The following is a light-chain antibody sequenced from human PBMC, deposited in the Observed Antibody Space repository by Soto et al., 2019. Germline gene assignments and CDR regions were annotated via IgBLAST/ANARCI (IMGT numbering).Light chain of an antibody. CDR1: QSAGTY. J-gene: IGKJ1*01. CDR2: GAS. V-gene: IGKV3-20*01. CDR3: QQYGSSPQT. Sequence: EIVLTQSPGTLSLSPGERATLSCRASQSAGTYLAWYQQKPGQAPRLLMYGASSRATGIPDRFSGSGSGTDFTLTISRLEPDDLAVYYCQQYGSSPQTFGQGTKVDSK.